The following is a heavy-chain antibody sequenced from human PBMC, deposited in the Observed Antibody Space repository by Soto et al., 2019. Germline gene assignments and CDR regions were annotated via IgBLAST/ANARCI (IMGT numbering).Heavy chain of an antibody. J-gene: IGHJ4*02. V-gene: IGHV4-59*01. Sequence: PSETLSLTCTVSGGSISSYYWSWIRQPPGKGLEWIGYIYYSGSTNYNPSLKSRDTISVDTSKNQFSLKLNSVTAADTAVYYCARVKVTTLDYWGQGTLVTVSS. CDR3: ARVKVTTLDY. CDR2: IYYSGST. CDR1: GGSISSYY. D-gene: IGHD4-17*01.